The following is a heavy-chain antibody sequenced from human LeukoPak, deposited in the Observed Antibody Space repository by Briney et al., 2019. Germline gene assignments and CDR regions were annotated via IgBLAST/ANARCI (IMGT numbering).Heavy chain of an antibody. CDR3: ARKAHGMDV. CDR2: IIPILGIA. CDR1: GGTFSSYA. Sequence: GASVKVSCKAAGGTFSSYAISWVRQAHGQGLEWMGRIIPILGIANYAQKFQGRVTITADKSTSTAYMELSSLRSEDTAVYYCARKAHGMDVWGQGTTVTVSS. V-gene: IGHV1-69*04. J-gene: IGHJ6*02.